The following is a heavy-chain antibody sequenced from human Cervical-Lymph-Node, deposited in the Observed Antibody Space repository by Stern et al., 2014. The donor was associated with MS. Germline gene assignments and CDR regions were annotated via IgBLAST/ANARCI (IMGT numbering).Heavy chain of an antibody. J-gene: IGHJ4*02. CDR2: IIPLFGTA. CDR3: ARELSQVLVY. Sequence: VQLVESGAEVKKPGSSVKVSCKVSGGSFSSPTISWVRQAPGQGLEWMGGIIPLFGTANYAQKFQGRVTITADESTSTAYMELSSLRSEDTAVYYCARELSQVLVYWGQGTLVTVSS. V-gene: IGHV1-69*01. CDR1: GGSFSSPT.